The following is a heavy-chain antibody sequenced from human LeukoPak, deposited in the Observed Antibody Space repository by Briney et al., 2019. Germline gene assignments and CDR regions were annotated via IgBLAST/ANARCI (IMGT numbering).Heavy chain of an antibody. D-gene: IGHD1-26*01. V-gene: IGHV4-59*08. CDR1: GGSISSSY. Sequence: SETLSLTCTVSGGSISSSYRSWIRQPPGKGLEWIAYIYGSGSTNYNPSLKSRVAISVETSKNLFSLNLSSVTAADTAMYYCARLQYTGNYYPEYWGQGILVTVSS. CDR2: IYGSGST. J-gene: IGHJ4*02. CDR3: ARLQYTGNYYPEY.